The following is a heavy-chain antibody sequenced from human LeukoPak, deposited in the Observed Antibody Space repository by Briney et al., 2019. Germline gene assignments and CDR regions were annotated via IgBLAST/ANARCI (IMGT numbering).Heavy chain of an antibody. CDR2: LYYSGGSGST. V-gene: IGHV4-59*01. Sequence: SGTLSLTCTVSGSSLSSFYWNWIRQPPGKGLEWIGYLYYSGGSGSTNYKPSLKGRVTMSVDVSKNQFSLQLNSVTAADTAVYYCARGDRAYSYRTDYYYYVDVWGKGTTATVSS. J-gene: IGHJ6*03. D-gene: IGHD5-18*01. CDR3: ARGDRAYSYRTDYYYYVDV. CDR1: GSSLSSFY.